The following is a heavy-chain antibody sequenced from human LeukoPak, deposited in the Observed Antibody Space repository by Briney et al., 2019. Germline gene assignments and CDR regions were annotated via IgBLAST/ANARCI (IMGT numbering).Heavy chain of an antibody. Sequence: ASVKVSCKAAGYTFTDYYIHWVRQAHGQGLEWVGWINPTSGGTTYAQRFQGRVTVTRDTSISTAYMELTRLRSDDTAVYYCARGLIGYDILSTFDYWGQGTLVTVSS. CDR2: INPTSGGT. D-gene: IGHD3-9*01. CDR3: ARGLIGYDILSTFDY. V-gene: IGHV1-2*02. CDR1: GYTFTDYY. J-gene: IGHJ4*02.